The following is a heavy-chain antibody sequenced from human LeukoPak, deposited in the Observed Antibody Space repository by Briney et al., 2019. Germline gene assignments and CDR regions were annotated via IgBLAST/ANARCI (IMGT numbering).Heavy chain of an antibody. CDR3: ERRGNPQRGSSPGY. D-gene: IGHD1-26*01. J-gene: IGHJ4*02. CDR2: INSDGSTI. Sequence: GGSLRLXCAASGFTFSTYWMHWVRQAPGKGLVWVSRINSDGSTITYADSVKGRFTISRDNAKNTLYLQMNSLRAEDTAVYYCERRGNPQRGSSPGYWGQETLVTVS. CDR1: GFTFSTYW. V-gene: IGHV3-74*01.